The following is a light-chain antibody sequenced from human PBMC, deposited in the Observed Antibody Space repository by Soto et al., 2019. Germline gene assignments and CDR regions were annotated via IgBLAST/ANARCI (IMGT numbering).Light chain of an antibody. CDR3: QQSYSTPRT. CDR1: QSISSY. J-gene: IGKJ1*01. CDR2: AAS. Sequence: DIQMTQNTSSLSASVGDRVTITCRASQSISSYLNWYQQKPGKAPKLLIYAASSLQSGVPSRFSGSGSGTDFTLTISSLQPEDFATYYCQQSYSTPRTFGQGTKVDIK. V-gene: IGKV1-39*01.